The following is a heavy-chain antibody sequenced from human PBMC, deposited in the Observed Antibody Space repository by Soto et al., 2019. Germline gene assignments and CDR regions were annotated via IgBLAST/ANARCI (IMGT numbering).Heavy chain of an antibody. CDR2: IYYIGST. CDR1: GGSISSYY. CDR3: ARRYGYYFDY. D-gene: IGHD4-17*01. J-gene: IGHJ4*02. Sequence: QVQLQESGPGLVKPSETLSLTCTVSGGSISSYYWSWIRQPPGQGLELIGYIYYIGSTNYNPSLKSRVTISVDTSKNQLSLKLSSVTAADTAVYYCARRYGYYFDYWGQGTLVTVSS. V-gene: IGHV4-59*08.